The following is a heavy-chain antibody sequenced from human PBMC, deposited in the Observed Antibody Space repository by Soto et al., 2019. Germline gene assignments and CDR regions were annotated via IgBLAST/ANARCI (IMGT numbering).Heavy chain of an antibody. CDR2: IYHSGTT. CDR3: ARLVVGAPRHPDFDF. Sequence: QLQLQETCPGPVKPSETLSLSCAVSGASLSSSDHFWGWFRQSPGKGLDWLASIYHSGTTYYNRSLKSRLTISVDMSASHFSLRLTSVNAADTAVYYCARLVVGAPRHPDFDFWGQGTLVTVSS. D-gene: IGHD2-15*01. J-gene: IGHJ4*02. CDR1: GASLSSSDHF. V-gene: IGHV4-39*02.